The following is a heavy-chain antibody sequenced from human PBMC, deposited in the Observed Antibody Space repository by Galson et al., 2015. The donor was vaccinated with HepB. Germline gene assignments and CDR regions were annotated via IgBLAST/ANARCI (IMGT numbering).Heavy chain of an antibody. CDR2: IYPGDSDI. J-gene: IGHJ4*02. D-gene: IGHD4-17*01. V-gene: IGHV5-51*01. Sequence: QSGAEVKKPGESLKISCKTSGSIFTNYWIGWVRQMPGKGLEWMGIIYPGDSDIRYSPSFQGQVTIAADRSSSTAYLQWSSLKASDTAMYYCTRPRDYGDLVDYWGQGTLVTVSA. CDR3: TRPRDYGDLVDY. CDR1: GSIFTNYW.